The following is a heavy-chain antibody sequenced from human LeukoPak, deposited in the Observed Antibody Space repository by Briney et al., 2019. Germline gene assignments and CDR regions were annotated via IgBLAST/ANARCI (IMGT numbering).Heavy chain of an antibody. J-gene: IGHJ4*02. CDR3: ARMYSGSHYELYYFDY. Sequence: ASVKVSRKASGYTFTRNGISWVRQARGQGLEWMGWVSGYNGNTNYAQRFQGRVTMTTDTSTSTVYMELRSLRSDDTAVYYCARMYSGSHYELYYFDYWGQGTLVTVSS. CDR2: VSGYNGNT. D-gene: IGHD1-26*01. V-gene: IGHV1-18*01. CDR1: GYTFTRNG.